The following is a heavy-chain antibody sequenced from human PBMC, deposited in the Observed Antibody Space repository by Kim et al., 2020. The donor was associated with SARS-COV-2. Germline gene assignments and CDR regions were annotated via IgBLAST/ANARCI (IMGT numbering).Heavy chain of an antibody. D-gene: IGHD6-19*01. CDR3: ARMRGTVAGTQFVEY. CDR2: IFYSGRA. J-gene: IGHJ4*02. Sequence: SETLSLTCTVSGGSISSTIYSWGWIRQPPGKTLEWIGSIFYSGRAYYNPSLRSRVTLSVYTSKNQVSLNLSSVTAADTAVYYCARMRGTVAGTQFVEYWGQGTLVTVSS. CDR1: GGSISSTIYS. V-gene: IGHV4-39*01.